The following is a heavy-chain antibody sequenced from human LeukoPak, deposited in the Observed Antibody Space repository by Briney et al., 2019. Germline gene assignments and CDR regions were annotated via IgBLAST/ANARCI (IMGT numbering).Heavy chain of an antibody. Sequence: GGSLRLSCAAAGFTFSSYGMHWVRQAPGKGLEWVAVISYDGSNKYYADSVKGRFTISRDNSKNTLYLQMNSLRAEDTAVYYCAKDGIAVEGDYWGQGTLVTVSS. CDR2: ISYDGSNK. CDR3: AKDGIAVEGDY. D-gene: IGHD6-19*01. CDR1: GFTFSSYG. V-gene: IGHV3-30*18. J-gene: IGHJ4*02.